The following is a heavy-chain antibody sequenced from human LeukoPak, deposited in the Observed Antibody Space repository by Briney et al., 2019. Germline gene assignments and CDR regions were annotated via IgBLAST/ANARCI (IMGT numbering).Heavy chain of an antibody. J-gene: IGHJ4*02. CDR2: INHSGST. V-gene: IGHV4-34*01. CDR1: GGSFSGYC. Sequence: PSETLSLTCAVYGGSFSGYCWSWIRQPPGKGLEWIGEINHSGSTNYNPSLKSRVTISVDTSKNQFSLKLSSVTAADTAVYYCARGVDYWGQGTLVTVSS. CDR3: ARGVDY.